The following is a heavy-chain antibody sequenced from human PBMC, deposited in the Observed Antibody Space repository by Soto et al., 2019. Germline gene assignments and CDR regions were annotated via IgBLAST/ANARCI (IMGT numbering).Heavy chain of an antibody. D-gene: IGHD5-18*01. CDR2: IYYMGRT. V-gene: IGHV4-59*01. J-gene: IGHJ6*02. Sequence: SETLSLTCTVGSISTYYWNWIRQPPGKGLEWIGYIYYMGRTNYNSSLKSRVTMSIDTSKNQFSLKLSSVTAADTAVYYCARGVFRGYNECMDVWGQGTTVTVSS. CDR1: GSISTYY. CDR3: ARGVFRGYNECMDV.